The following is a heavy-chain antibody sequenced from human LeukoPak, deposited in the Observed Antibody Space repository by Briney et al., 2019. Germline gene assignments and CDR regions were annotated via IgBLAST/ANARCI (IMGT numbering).Heavy chain of an antibody. CDR3: ARSKSGSYHSPFDY. Sequence: SETLSLTCSVSGGSIVSSAYYWGWIRQAPGKGLEWIGNVFHSGGTYYNPSLQSRVTISIDTSKNQFSLKMTSMTATDTALYYCARSKSGSYHSPFDYWGQGTLLIVSS. J-gene: IGHJ4*02. CDR1: GGSIVSSAYY. CDR2: VFHSGGT. V-gene: IGHV4-39*01. D-gene: IGHD1-26*01.